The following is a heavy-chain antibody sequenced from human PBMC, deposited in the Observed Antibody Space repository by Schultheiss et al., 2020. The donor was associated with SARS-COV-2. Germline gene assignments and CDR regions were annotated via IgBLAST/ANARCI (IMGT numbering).Heavy chain of an antibody. CDR3: ARGSGSRYGMDV. CDR2: IYYSGST. Sequence: SETLSLTCAVSGGSISSGGYSWSWIRQPPGKGLEWIGYIYYSGSTYYNPSLKSRVTISVDRSKNQFSLKLSSVTAADTAVYYCARGSGSRYGMDVWGQGTTVTVSS. D-gene: IGHD3-10*01. V-gene: IGHV4-30-2*01. CDR1: GGSISSGGYS. J-gene: IGHJ6*02.